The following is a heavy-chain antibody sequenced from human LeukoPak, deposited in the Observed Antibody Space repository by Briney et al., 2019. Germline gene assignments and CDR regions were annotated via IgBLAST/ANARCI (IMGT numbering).Heavy chain of an antibody. CDR1: GGSISSGGYS. J-gene: IGHJ5*02. Sequence: SETLSLTCAVSGGSISSGGYSWGWIRQPPGKGLEWIGSIYYSGSTYYNPSLKSRVTISVDTSKNQFSLKLSSVTAADTAVYYCARREGYSYGSDWFDPWGQGTLVTVSS. V-gene: IGHV4-39*01. CDR3: ARREGYSYGSDWFDP. D-gene: IGHD5-18*01. CDR2: IYYSGST.